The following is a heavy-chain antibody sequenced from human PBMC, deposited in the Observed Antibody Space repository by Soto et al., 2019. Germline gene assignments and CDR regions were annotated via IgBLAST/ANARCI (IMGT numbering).Heavy chain of an antibody. CDR1: GYIVTSFG. CDR2: ISEYGDS. CDR3: ARGGGAYDV. Sequence: QVQLVQSGAEVKKPGATVKVSCKASGYIVTSFGINWVRQAPGQGLEWMGCISEYGDSNYSEKLQDRVSLTTDTYXNXXXXXLRXLGSDDTGVYYCARGGGAYDVWGQGTKITVSS. J-gene: IGHJ3*01. V-gene: IGHV1-18*01.